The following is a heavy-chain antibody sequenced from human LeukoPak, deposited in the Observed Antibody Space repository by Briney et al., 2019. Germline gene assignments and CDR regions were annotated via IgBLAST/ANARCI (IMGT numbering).Heavy chain of an antibody. Sequence: ASVKVSCKASGGTFSSYAISWVRQAPGQGLEWMGGIILIFGTANYAQKFQGRVTITADESTSTAYMELSSLRSEDTAVYYCARQGITIFGVVTQDYYYYGMDVWGQGTTVTVSS. J-gene: IGHJ6*02. CDR2: IILIFGTA. CDR3: ARQGITIFGVVTQDYYYYGMDV. D-gene: IGHD3-3*01. CDR1: GGTFSSYA. V-gene: IGHV1-69*13.